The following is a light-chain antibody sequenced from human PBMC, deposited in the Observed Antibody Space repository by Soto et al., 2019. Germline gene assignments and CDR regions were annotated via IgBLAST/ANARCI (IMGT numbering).Light chain of an antibody. CDR2: GYT. CDR3: QSFDSSLSVYV. Sequence: QSVLTQPPSVSGAPGQRVTISCTGSSSNIGAGYDVHWYQQLPGTAPGLLIYGYTNRPSGGPDRFSGSKSGTSAPLAITGLQAEDGADYYCQSFDSSLSVYVFGTGTKLTVL. J-gene: IGLJ1*01. V-gene: IGLV1-40*01. CDR1: SSNIGAGYD.